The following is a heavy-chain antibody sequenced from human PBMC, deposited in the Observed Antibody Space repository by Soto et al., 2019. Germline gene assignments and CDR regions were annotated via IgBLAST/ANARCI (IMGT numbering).Heavy chain of an antibody. D-gene: IGHD2-8*01. Sequence: EVQLVETGGGLIQPGGSLRLSCAASGFTVSSNYMSWVRQAPGKGLEWVSVIYSGGSTYYADSVKGRFTISRDNSKNTLYVHMNSLRAEDTAVYYCARDTNGEVRGAYYYGMDVWGQGTTVTVSS. V-gene: IGHV3-53*02. CDR3: ARDTNGEVRGAYYYGMDV. CDR1: GFTVSSNY. J-gene: IGHJ6*02. CDR2: IYSGGST.